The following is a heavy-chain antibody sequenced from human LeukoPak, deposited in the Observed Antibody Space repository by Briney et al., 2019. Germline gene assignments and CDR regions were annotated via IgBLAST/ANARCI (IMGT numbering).Heavy chain of an antibody. CDR1: GYTLTELS. J-gene: IGHJ4*02. CDR3: ATDRECSSTSCPFDY. D-gene: IGHD2-2*01. V-gene: IGHV1-24*01. CDR2: FDPEDGET. Sequence: ASVKVSCKVSGYTLTELSMHWVRQAPGKGLEWVGGFDPEDGETIYAQKFQGRVTMTEDTSTDTAYMELSSLRSEDTAVYYCATDRECSSTSCPFDYWGQGTLVTVSS.